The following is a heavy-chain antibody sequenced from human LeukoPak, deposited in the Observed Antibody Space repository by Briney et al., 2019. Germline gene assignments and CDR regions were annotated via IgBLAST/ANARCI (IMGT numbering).Heavy chain of an antibody. D-gene: IGHD3-10*01. V-gene: IGHV4-34*01. CDR3: ARHGTPLRYGSGNYYKGAPFDY. J-gene: IGHJ4*02. CDR1: GGSFSGYY. CDR2: INHSGST. Sequence: PSEALSLTCAVYGGSFSGYYWSWIRQPPGKGLEWSGEINHSGSTNYNPSLKSRVTISVDTSKNQFSLKLSSVTAADTAVYYCARHGTPLRYGSGNYYKGAPFDYWGQGTLVTVSS.